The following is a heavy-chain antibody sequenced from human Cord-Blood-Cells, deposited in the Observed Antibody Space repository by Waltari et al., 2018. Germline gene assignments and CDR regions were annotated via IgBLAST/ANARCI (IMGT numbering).Heavy chain of an antibody. CDR2: ISSSGSTI. CDR1: GSPFRAYY. V-gene: IGHV3-11*01. Sequence: QVQLVESGGGLVKPGGSLRLSCSASGSPFRAYYLRWFRPAPGKGLEGVSYISSSGSTIYYADSVKGRFTISRDNAKNSLYLQMNSLRAEDTAVYYCASGGDLRDAFDIWGQGTMVTVSS. D-gene: IGHD3-16*01. J-gene: IGHJ3*02. CDR3: ASGGDLRDAFDI.